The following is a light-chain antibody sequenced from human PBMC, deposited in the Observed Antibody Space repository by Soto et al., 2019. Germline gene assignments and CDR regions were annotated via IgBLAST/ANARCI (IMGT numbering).Light chain of an antibody. CDR1: QSVSSS. J-gene: IGKJ1*01. CDR3: QHYGSSRT. Sequence: IVLTQSPGTLSLYPGERATLSCRASQSVSSSLAWYQQKPGQAPRLLIYGASSRATGIPDRFSGSGSGPDFTLTISRLEPEDFAVYFCQHYGSSRTFGQGTKVDIK. V-gene: IGKV3-20*01. CDR2: GAS.